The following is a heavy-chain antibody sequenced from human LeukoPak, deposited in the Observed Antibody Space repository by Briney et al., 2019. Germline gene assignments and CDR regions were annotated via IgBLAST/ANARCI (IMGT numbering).Heavy chain of an antibody. CDR3: ARHYSSGWSFDY. J-gene: IGHJ4*02. V-gene: IGHV1-69*04. Sequence: SVKVSCKASGGTFSSYAISWVRQAPGQGLEWMGRIIPILGIANYAQKFQGRVTITADKSTSTAYMELSSLRSEDTAVYYCARHYSSGWSFDYWGQGTLVTVSS. D-gene: IGHD6-19*01. CDR1: GGTFSSYA. CDR2: IIPILGIA.